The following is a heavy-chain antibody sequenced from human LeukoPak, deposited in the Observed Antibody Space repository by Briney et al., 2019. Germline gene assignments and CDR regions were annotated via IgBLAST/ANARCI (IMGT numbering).Heavy chain of an antibody. CDR3: AKDRRSGSRPFDY. CDR1: GFTFSSYA. D-gene: IGHD3-10*01. J-gene: IGHJ4*02. CDR2: ISGSGGST. Sequence: GGSLRLSCAASGFTFSSYAMSWVRQAPGKGLEWVSAISGSGGSTYYADPVKGRFTISRDNSKNTLYLQMNSLRAEDTAVYYCAKDRRSGSRPFDYWGQGTLVTVSS. V-gene: IGHV3-23*01.